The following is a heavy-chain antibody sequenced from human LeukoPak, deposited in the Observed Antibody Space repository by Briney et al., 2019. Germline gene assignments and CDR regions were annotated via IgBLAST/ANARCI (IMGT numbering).Heavy chain of an antibody. CDR2: IYSSGST. V-gene: IGHV4-4*07. J-gene: IGHJ6*01. Sequence: SSETLFLTCTVSGGSISNNYWSWIRQPAGKGLEWVGRIYSSGSTTYNPSLKSRVTMSVDTPKNLHSPNLSSVTAADTAVYYCVRVERGTYYTMDVWGQGTTVIVSS. CDR1: GGSISNNY. CDR3: VRVERGTYYTMDV. D-gene: IGHD5-24*01.